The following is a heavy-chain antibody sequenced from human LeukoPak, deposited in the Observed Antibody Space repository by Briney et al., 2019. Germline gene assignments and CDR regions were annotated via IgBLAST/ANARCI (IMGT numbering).Heavy chain of an antibody. V-gene: IGHV3-23*01. D-gene: IGHD3-10*01. CDR2: ISGSGDNT. CDR3: ARDLVRGVIPFDY. CDR1: GFTFSSHG. Sequence: GGSLRLSCAASGFTFSSHGMSWVRQAPGKGLEWVSTISGSGDNTYYADSVKGRFTISRDNSKNTLYLQMNSLRAEDTAVYYCARDLVRGVIPFDYWGQGTLVTVSS. J-gene: IGHJ4*02.